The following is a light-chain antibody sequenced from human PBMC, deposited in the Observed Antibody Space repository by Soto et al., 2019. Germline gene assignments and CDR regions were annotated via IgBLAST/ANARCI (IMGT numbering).Light chain of an antibody. CDR2: TAS. V-gene: IGKV3-20*01. Sequence: EIVLTQSPGTLSLSPGERATLSCRASQSVGSSYLAWYQQQPGQTPRLLIYTASTRATGIPDRFSGSGSGTDFTLTISRLEPEDFAVYYCQQYGSSPVTFGQGTKLEIK. CDR1: QSVGSSY. CDR3: QQYGSSPVT. J-gene: IGKJ2*01.